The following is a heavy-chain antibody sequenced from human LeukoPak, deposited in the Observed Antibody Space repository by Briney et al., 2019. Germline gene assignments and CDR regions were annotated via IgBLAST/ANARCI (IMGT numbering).Heavy chain of an antibody. CDR2: IYYSGST. D-gene: IGHD5-12*01. CDR3: ARFAYSGYDPNWFDP. V-gene: IGHV4-59*01. J-gene: IGHJ5*02. Sequence: SETLSLTCTVSGGSISSYYWSWTRQPPGKGLEWIGYIYYSGSTNYNPSLKSRVTISVDTSKNQFSLKLSSVTAADTAVYYCARFAYSGYDPNWFDPWGQGTLVTVSS. CDR1: GGSISSYY.